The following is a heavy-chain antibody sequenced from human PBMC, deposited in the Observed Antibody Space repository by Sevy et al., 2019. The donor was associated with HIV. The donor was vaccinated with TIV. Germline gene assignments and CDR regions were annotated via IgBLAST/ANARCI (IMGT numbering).Heavy chain of an antibody. CDR2: IYHSRST. V-gene: IGHV4-38-2*02. CDR1: GYSISSGYY. Sequence: SETLSLTCTVSGYSISSGYYWGWIRQPPGKGLEWIGSIYHSRSTYYNPSLKSRVTISVDTSKNQFSLKLSSVTAADTAVYYCAVNFWSGYYSGPVFYWGQGTLVTVSS. D-gene: IGHD3-3*01. J-gene: IGHJ4*02. CDR3: AVNFWSGYYSGPVFY.